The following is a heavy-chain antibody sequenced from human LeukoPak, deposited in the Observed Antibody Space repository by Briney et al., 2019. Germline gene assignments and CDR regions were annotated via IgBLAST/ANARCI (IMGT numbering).Heavy chain of an antibody. Sequence: PSQTLSLTCAISGDSVSSNSAAWNWIRQSPSRGLEWLGRTYYRSKWCNAVSVKSRITINPDTSKNQVSLQLNSVTPEDTAVYYCARDRNFGGPYNSIDYWGQGTLVTVSS. CDR3: ARDRNFGGPYNSIDY. V-gene: IGHV6-1*01. CDR1: GDSVSSNSAA. J-gene: IGHJ4*02. D-gene: IGHD2/OR15-2a*01. CDR2: TYYRSKWC.